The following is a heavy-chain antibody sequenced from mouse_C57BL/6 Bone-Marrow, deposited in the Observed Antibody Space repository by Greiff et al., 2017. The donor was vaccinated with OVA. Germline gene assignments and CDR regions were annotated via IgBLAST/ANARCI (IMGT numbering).Heavy chain of an antibody. D-gene: IGHD4-1*01. V-gene: IGHV1-59*01. Sequence: VQLQQPGAELVRPGTSVKLSCKASGYTFTSYWMHWVKQRPGQGLEWIGVIDPSDSYTNYNQKFKGKATLTVDTSSSTAYMQLSSLTSEDSAVYYCARSGLGGGFAYWGQWTLVTVSA. CDR2: IDPSDSYT. CDR3: ARSGLGGGFAY. J-gene: IGHJ3*01. CDR1: GYTFTSYW.